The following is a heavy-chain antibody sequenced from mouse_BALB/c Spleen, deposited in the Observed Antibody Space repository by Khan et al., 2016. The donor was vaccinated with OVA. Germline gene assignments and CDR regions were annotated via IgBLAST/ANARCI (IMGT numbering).Heavy chain of an antibody. Sequence: VQLKQSGPELVKPGASVKMSCKASGYTFTSYVIHWVKQKPGQGLDWIGYIYPYNDVTKFNEKFKGRATLTSDKSSSTAYMELSSLTSEDSAVFYCARNYRCYVYLDSGGQGTTLTVPA. D-gene: IGHD2-14*01. J-gene: IGHJ2*01. V-gene: IGHV1S136*01. CDR2: IYPYNDVT. CDR1: GYTFTSYV. CDR3: ARNYRCYVYLDS.